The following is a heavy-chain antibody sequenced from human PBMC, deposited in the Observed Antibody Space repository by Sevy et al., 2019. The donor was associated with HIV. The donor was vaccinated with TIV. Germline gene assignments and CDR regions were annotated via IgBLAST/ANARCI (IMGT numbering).Heavy chain of an antibody. CDR1: GFTFSTYA. V-gene: IGHV3-48*02. Sequence: GGSLRLSCKTSGFTFSTYAMHWVRQAPGKGLEWVASISRTPATTYYADSVRDRFTISRDNAKNSLYLEMNSLRDEDTAVYYCAREAYYYDSREANWLDPWGQGTLVTVSS. CDR2: ISRTPATT. D-gene: IGHD3-22*01. J-gene: IGHJ5*02. CDR3: AREAYYYDSREANWLDP.